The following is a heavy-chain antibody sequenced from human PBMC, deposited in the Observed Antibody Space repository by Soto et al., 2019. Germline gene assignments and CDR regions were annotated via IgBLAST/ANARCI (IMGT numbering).Heavy chain of an antibody. D-gene: IGHD6-19*01. J-gene: IGHJ4*02. V-gene: IGHV3-30*18. CDR3: AKGGWQWLVTSDFNY. CDR1: GFTFSDYA. CDR2: VSHDGRNT. Sequence: VQLVESGGGVVQPGRSLRLSCAASGFTFSDYAMHWVRQAPGKGLEWVAVVSHDGRNTHYADSVKGRFTISRDSSKKTVSLEMPSLRAEDTAVYYWAKGGWQWLVTSDFNYWGQGALVTVSS.